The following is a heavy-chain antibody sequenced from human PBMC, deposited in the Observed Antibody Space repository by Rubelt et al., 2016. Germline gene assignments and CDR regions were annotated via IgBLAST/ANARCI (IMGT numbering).Heavy chain of an antibody. J-gene: IGHJ4*02. Sequence: QVQLVQSGAEVKKPGASVKVSCKASGYTFTSYAMHWVRQAPGQRLEWMGWINDGNGNTKYSQKLKDRVSSTRDASANTAYMELSSLRSEDTAVYYCARANHGDYEDYWGQGTLVTVSS. CDR3: ARANHGDYEDY. CDR2: INDGNGNT. V-gene: IGHV1-3*01. D-gene: IGHD4-17*01. CDR1: GYTFTSYA.